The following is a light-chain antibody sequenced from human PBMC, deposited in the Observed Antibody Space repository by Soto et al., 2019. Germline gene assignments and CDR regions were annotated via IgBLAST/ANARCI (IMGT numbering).Light chain of an antibody. J-gene: IGLJ1*01. Sequence: QSVLTQPPSASGFPGRSVTISCTGTSSDGGYYDYVSWYQQHPDKAPKRVIYEVTKRPAGVPDRVSASKSGNTASLPVSGLRAEDEAAYCCSSYAGSNNLVFGSGTKVAVL. CDR3: SSYAGSNNLV. CDR2: EVT. CDR1: SSDGGYYDY. V-gene: IGLV2-8*01.